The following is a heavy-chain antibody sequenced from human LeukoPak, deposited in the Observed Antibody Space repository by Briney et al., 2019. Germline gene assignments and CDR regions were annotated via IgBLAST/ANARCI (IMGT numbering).Heavy chain of an antibody. Sequence: GGSLRLSCTASGSTFSNYAVMWVRQAPGQGLEWVSAITSGGAPRYADSVKGRFTISKDNSKNTLYLQMNSLRAEDTAQYFCARDPNGYYLGAFEFWGRGTVVTVSS. CDR3: ARDPNGYYLGAFEF. D-gene: IGHD4-17*01. V-gene: IGHV3-23*01. CDR2: ITSGGAP. J-gene: IGHJ3*01. CDR1: GSTFSNYA.